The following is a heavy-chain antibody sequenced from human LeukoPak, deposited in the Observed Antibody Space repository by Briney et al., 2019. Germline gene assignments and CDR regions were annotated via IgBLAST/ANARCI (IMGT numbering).Heavy chain of an antibody. CDR2: VSGGGGTT. D-gene: IGHD1-26*01. CDR1: GFTFSSYC. V-gene: IGHV3-23*01. CDR3: AKRMSSGSYYSAFDI. Sequence: GGSLRLSCAASGFTFSSYCMHWVRQAPGKGLEWVSGVSGGGGTTYYADSVKGRFTISRDNSKNTLYLQMNSLRAEDTAVYYCAKRMSSGSYYSAFDIWGQGTMVTVSS. J-gene: IGHJ3*02.